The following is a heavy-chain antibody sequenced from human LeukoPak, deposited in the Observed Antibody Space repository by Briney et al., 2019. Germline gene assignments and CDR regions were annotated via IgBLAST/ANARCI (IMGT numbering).Heavy chain of an antibody. CDR3: AKDGRECSGETCRSYYYHYGMDV. D-gene: IGHD2-15*01. J-gene: IGHJ6*02. V-gene: IGHV3-30*18. Sequence: GRSLRLSCEASGFAFRSYGMHWVRQAPGKGLEWVAVMSSDGSTKYHSDSVKGRFTISRDNPENTLYLQMNSLRVEDTAVYYCAKDGRECSGETCRSYYYHYGMDVWGRGTTVTVSS. CDR1: GFAFRSYG. CDR2: MSSDGSTK.